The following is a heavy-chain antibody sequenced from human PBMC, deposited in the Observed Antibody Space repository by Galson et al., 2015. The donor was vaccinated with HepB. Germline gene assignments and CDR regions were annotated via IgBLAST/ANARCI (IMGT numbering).Heavy chain of an antibody. Sequence: LTCTVSGDSISSGGYFWSWIRQHPGKGLEWIGYIYYSGSTYYNPSLKSRLTISVDTSKNQFSLKLSSVTAADTAVYYCARVLGADLGGFDFWGQGTLVTVSS. CDR3: ARVLGADLGGFDF. CDR1: GDSISSGGYF. D-gene: IGHD3-16*01. CDR2: IYYSGST. V-gene: IGHV4-31*03. J-gene: IGHJ4*02.